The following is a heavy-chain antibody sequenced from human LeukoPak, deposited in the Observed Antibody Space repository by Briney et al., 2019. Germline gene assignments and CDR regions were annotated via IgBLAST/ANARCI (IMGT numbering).Heavy chain of an antibody. Sequence: GGSLRLSCAASGFTFSSYAMHWVRQAPGKGLEWVAVISYDGSNKYYADSVKGRFTISRDNSKNTLYLQMNSLRAEDTAVYYCARSVITTMGEDYWGQGTLVTVSS. CDR2: ISYDGSNK. CDR1: GFTFSSYA. V-gene: IGHV3-30-3*01. J-gene: IGHJ4*02. D-gene: IGHD3-22*01. CDR3: ARSVITTMGEDY.